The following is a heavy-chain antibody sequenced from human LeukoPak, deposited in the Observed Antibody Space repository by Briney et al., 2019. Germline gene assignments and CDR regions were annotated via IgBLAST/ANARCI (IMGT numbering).Heavy chain of an antibody. V-gene: IGHV3-53*01. D-gene: IGHD6-13*01. CDR2: IYSGGST. J-gene: IGHJ4*02. Sequence: PGGSLRLSCAASGFTFSSYWMHWVRQAPGKGLEWVSVIYSGGSTYYADSVKGRFTISRDNSKNTLYLQMNSLRAEDTAVYYCARARVSSSWSFDYWGQGTLVTVSS. CDR3: ARARVSSSWSFDY. CDR1: GFTFSSYW.